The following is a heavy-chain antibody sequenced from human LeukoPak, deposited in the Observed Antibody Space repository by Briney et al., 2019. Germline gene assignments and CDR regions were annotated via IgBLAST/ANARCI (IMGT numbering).Heavy chain of an antibody. CDR2: ISSSGTTI. CDR3: AELGITMIGGV. J-gene: IGHJ6*04. V-gene: IGHV3-48*03. D-gene: IGHD3-10*02. CDR1: GFTFSIYE. Sequence: GGSLRLSCAASGFTFSIYEMNWVRQAPGKGLEWVSFISSSGTTIYYADSVKGRFTISRDNAKNSLYLQMNSLRAEDTAVYYCAELGITMIGGVWGKGTTVTISS.